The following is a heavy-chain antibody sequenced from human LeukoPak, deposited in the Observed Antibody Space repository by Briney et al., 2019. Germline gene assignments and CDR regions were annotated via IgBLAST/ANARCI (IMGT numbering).Heavy chain of an antibody. CDR1: GFTFSTSW. D-gene: IGHD5-12*01. CDR3: ARVPDIVATSCDY. V-gene: IGHV3-23*01. Sequence: PGGSLRLSCAASGFTFSTSWMDWVRQAPGKGLEWVSTISGSGGNTYYADSVKGRFTISRDNSKNTLYLQMNSLRAEDTAVYYCARVPDIVATSCDYWGQGTLVTVSS. J-gene: IGHJ4*02. CDR2: ISGSGGNT.